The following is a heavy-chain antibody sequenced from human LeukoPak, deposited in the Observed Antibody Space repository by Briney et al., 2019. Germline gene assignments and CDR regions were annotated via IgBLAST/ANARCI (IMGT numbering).Heavy chain of an antibody. CDR2: INPSDGIT. CDR3: ARANDNYSSYYAFDP. D-gene: IGHD6-6*01. V-gene: IGHV1-46*01. J-gene: IGHJ5*02. CDR1: GYIFATYF. Sequence: ASVKVSCKASGYIFATYFIHWVRQAPGQGLEWMAIINPSDGITSCAQNFQGRVTMARDTSTSTVYMELSSLRSEDTAVYYCARANDNYSSYYAFDPWGQGTLVTVSS.